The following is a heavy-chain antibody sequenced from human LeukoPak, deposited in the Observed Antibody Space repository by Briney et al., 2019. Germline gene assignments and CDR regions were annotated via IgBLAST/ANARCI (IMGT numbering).Heavy chain of an antibody. V-gene: IGHV4-59*01. CDR1: GGSISSYY. J-gene: IGHJ4*02. D-gene: IGHD1-26*01. CDR3: ARDSGMVALDY. CDR2: IYYSGST. Sequence: PSETLSLTCTVSGGSISSYYWSWIRQPPGKGLEWIGYIYYSGSTNYNPSLKSRVTISIDTSKNQFSLKLSSVTAADPAVYYSARDSGMVALDYWGQGTLVTVSS.